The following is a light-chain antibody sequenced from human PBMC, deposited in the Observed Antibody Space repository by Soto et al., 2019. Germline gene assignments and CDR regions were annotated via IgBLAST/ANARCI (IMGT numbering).Light chain of an antibody. CDR3: SSCTSSSTLVV. CDR1: SSDVGGYNY. J-gene: IGLJ1*01. CDR2: DVS. Sequence: QSALTQPASVSGSPGQSITISCTGTSSDVGGYNYVSWYQHHPGKATKLLIYDVSNRPSGVSNRFSGSKSGSTASLTISGLQAEDEADFYCSSCTSSSTLVVFGTGTKVTVL. V-gene: IGLV2-14*03.